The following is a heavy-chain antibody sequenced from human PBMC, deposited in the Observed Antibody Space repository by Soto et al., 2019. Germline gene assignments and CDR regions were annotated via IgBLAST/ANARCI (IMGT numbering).Heavy chain of an antibody. V-gene: IGHV1-3*01. Sequence: QVLLVQSGAEVKKPGASVQVSCKASGYTFTSYALHWVRQARGERPEWMGWINAANGDTKYSKKFQGRVTITRDTSASKGYMELSSLRSEDTAVYYCGRSVVGATGEILYNAMDVWGQGTTVTVSS. J-gene: IGHJ6*02. CDR1: GYTFTSYA. CDR3: GRSVVGATGEILYNAMDV. CDR2: INAANGDT. D-gene: IGHD1-26*01.